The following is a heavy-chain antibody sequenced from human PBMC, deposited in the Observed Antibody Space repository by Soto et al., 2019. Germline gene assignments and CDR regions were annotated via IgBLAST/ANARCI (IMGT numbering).Heavy chain of an antibody. J-gene: IGHJ4*02. CDR1: GFTFSSYA. D-gene: IGHD2-2*01. CDR2: ISGSGGST. CDR3: AKDGIGVVRAALNANYFDY. V-gene: IGHV3-23*01. Sequence: EVQLLESGGGLVQPGGSLRLSCAASGFTFSSYAMSWVRQAPGKGLEWVSAISGSGGSTYYADSVKGRFTISRDNTQNTLYLQRSGRGPEDTAVYYCAKDGIGVVRAALNANYFDYWGQGTLVTVSS.